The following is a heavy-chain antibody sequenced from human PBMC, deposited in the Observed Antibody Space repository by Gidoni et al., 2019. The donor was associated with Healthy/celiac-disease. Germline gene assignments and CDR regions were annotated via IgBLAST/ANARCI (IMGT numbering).Heavy chain of an antibody. J-gene: IGHJ4*02. V-gene: IGHV3-9*01. Sequence: VQLVESGGGLVQPGRSLRLSCAASGFTFDDYAMHWVRQAPGKGLEWVSGISWNSGSIGYADSVKGRFTISRDNAKNSLYLQMNSLRAEDTALYYCAKDSELGYCSSTSCRPYYFDYWGQGTLVTVSS. CDR3: AKDSELGYCSSTSCRPYYFDY. CDR1: GFTFDDYA. D-gene: IGHD2-2*01. CDR2: ISWNSGSI.